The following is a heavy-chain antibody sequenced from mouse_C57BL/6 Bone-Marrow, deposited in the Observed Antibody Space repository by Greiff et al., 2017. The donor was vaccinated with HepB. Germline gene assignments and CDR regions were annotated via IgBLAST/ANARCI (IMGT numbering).Heavy chain of an antibody. D-gene: IGHD4-1*01. V-gene: IGHV1-61*01. CDR1: GYTFTSYW. CDR2: IYPSDSET. Sequence: QVQLQQPGAELVRPGSSVKLSCKASGYTFTSYWMDWVKQRPGQGLEWIGNIYPSDSETHYNQKFKDKATLTVDKSSSTAYMQLSSLTSEDSAVYYCARVGHWVDFDVWGTGTTVTVSS. J-gene: IGHJ1*03. CDR3: ARVGHWVDFDV.